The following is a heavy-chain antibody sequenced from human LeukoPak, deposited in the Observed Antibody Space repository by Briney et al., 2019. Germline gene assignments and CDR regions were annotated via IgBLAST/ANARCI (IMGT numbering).Heavy chain of an antibody. J-gene: IGHJ6*04. CDR3: ARGPAAMDV. D-gene: IGHD6-13*01. Sequence: SETLSLTCTVSGGSMSSYYWSWIRQSPGKGLEWIGYIYYSGSTNYNPSLKSRVTMSVDTSKNQFFLKLSSVTAADTAVYYCARGPAAMDVWGKGTTVTISS. CDR2: IYYSGST. CDR1: GGSMSSYY. V-gene: IGHV4-59*12.